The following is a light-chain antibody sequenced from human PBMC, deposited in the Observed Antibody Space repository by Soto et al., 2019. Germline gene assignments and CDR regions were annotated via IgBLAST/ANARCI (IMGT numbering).Light chain of an antibody. CDR1: QSVSIW. CDR2: KAS. V-gene: IGKV1-5*03. CDR3: YQYYIFPVC. J-gene: IGKJ4*01. Sequence: DIQMTQSPSTLSASVGDRVTITCRASQSVSIWLAWYQQKPGKAPKLLIHKASTLENGVPSRFSGRVCGTDSTHTIVSFWPGDWAIYYCYQYYIFPVCFGGGIKV.